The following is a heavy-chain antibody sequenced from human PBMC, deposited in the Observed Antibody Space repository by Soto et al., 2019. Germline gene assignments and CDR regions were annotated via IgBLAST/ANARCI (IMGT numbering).Heavy chain of an antibody. CDR1: GFTFSIYW. D-gene: IGHD1-26*01. J-gene: IGHJ4*02. CDR2: IKSKTDGGTT. V-gene: IGHV3-15*01. CDR3: TPDTRWELPLDY. Sequence: EVQLVESGGGLVQPGGSLRLSCAASGFTFSIYWMSWVRQAPGKGLEWVGRIKSKTDGGTTDYAAPVKGRFAISRDDSKNTLYLQMNSLKTEDTAVYYCTPDTRWELPLDYWGQGTLVTVSS.